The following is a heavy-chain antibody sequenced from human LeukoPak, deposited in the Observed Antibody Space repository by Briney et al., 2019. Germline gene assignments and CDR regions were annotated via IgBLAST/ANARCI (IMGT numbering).Heavy chain of an antibody. CDR3: ARVAAVTMIGFDY. CDR2: MNPNSGNT. Sequence: GASVKVSCKASGYTFTSYDMNWVRQATGQGLEWMGWMNPNSGNTGYAQKYQGRVTMTRNTSISTAYMELSSLRSEDTAVYYCARVAAVTMIGFDYWGQGTLVTVSS. J-gene: IGHJ4*02. V-gene: IGHV1-8*01. D-gene: IGHD3-22*01. CDR1: GYTFTSYD.